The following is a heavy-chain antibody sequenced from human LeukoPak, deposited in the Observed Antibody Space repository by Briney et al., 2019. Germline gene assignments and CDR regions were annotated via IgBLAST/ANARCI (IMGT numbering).Heavy chain of an antibody. V-gene: IGHV1-2*06. J-gene: IGHJ4*02. Sequence: ASVRVSCKTSGYTFTNYYIHWVRQAPGQGLEWMGRIDPNTGGTKSAKNFQGRVTMTRDTSISTAYMALSGLRSDDTAVYYCASLYDIVGTTVDYWGQGTLVTVSS. CDR3: ASLYDIVGTTVDY. CDR2: IDPNTGGT. CDR1: GYTFTNYY. D-gene: IGHD1-26*01.